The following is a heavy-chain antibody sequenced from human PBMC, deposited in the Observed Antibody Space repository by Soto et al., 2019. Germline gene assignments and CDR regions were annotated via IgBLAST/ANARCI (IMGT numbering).Heavy chain of an antibody. D-gene: IGHD6-13*01. V-gene: IGHV1-18*01. Sequence: QVQLVQSGAEVKKPGASVKVSCKASGYTFTSYGISWVRQAPGQGLEWMGWISAYNGNTNYAQKLQGRVTMTTDTSTSTADMELRSLRSDDTAVYDCARDSSSWYPKSRYYYYGMDVWGQGTTVTVSS. CDR2: ISAYNGNT. J-gene: IGHJ6*02. CDR1: GYTFTSYG. CDR3: ARDSSSWYPKSRYYYYGMDV.